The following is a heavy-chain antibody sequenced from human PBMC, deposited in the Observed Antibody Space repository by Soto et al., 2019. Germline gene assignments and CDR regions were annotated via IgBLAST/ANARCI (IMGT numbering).Heavy chain of an antibody. CDR1: AFTFNSSA. CDR3: ANALRGGMVV. Sequence: EVQLLESGGGLVQPGGSLRLSCSASAFTFNSSAMSWVRQAPGKGLEWVSLMTSSDGRIYYAESVKGRFIISRDNSKNTLYLQMNSLRAEDTAVYFCANALRGGMVVWGQGTTVTVSS. V-gene: IGHV3-23*01. CDR2: MTSSDGRI. J-gene: IGHJ6*02.